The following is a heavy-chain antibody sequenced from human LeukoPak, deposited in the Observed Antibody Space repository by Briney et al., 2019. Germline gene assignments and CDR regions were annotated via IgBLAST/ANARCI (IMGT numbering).Heavy chain of an antibody. CDR1: GGSISSGSYY. CDR2: IYTSGST. D-gene: IGHD6-13*01. Sequence: PSQTLSLTCTVSGGSISSGSYYWSWIRQPAGKGLEWIGRIYTSGSTNYNPSLKSRVTISVDTSKNQFSLKLSSVTAADTAVYYCARHRGPIAADGWFEPWGQGTLVTVSS. V-gene: IGHV4-61*02. CDR3: ARHRGPIAADGWFEP. J-gene: IGHJ5*02.